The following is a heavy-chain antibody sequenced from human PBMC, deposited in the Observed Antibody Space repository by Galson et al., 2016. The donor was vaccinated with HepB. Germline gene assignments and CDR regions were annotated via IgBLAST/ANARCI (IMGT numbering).Heavy chain of an antibody. Sequence: SETLSLTCTVSGGSINSGLYYWGWIRQSPGEGLEWIASSASSGNTYYNPSLRSQVTMSVDTSKNQFSLNLRSATAADTAVYYCARHFYDVFTHIDHCGPGTLVTVSS. CDR1: GGSINSGLYY. J-gene: IGHJ4*02. CDR2: SASSGNT. V-gene: IGHV4-39*01. D-gene: IGHD3-9*01. CDR3: ARHFYDVFTHIDH.